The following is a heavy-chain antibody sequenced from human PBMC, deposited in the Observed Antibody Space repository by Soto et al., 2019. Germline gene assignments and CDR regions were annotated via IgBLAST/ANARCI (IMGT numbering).Heavy chain of an antibody. J-gene: IGHJ6*02. V-gene: IGHV4-39*01. D-gene: IGHD2-2*03. CDR2: VYSHDNT. CDR3: ARLNGYCVSTKCRGYYGMDV. Sequence: QLQLQESGPGLVKPSETLSLTCTVSGGSVSSTDYSWGWVRQSPGKGLEWIGTVYSHDNTHYNPSLLSRVTISVDTSKNEFSLRQNSVTAADTAVYYCARLNGYCVSTKCRGYYGMDVWGQGTTVTVSS. CDR1: GGSVSSTDYS.